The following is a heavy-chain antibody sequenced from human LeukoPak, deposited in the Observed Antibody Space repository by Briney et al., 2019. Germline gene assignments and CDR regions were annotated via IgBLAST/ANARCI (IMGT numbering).Heavy chain of an antibody. J-gene: IGHJ4*02. CDR2: ISSNGGST. Sequence: GGSLRLSCAASGFTFSNYAMHWVRQAPGKGLEYVSAISSNGGSTYYSNSVKGRFTISRDNAKNSLYLQMNSLRAEDTAVYYCARVSIAAAGPGIDYWGQGTLVTVSS. D-gene: IGHD6-13*01. CDR1: GFTFSNYA. V-gene: IGHV3-64*01. CDR3: ARVSIAAAGPGIDY.